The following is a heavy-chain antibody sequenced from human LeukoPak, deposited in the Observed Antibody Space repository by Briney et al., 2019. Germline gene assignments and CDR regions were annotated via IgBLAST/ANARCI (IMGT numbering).Heavy chain of an antibody. V-gene: IGHV4-4*07. CDR1: GSSISNYY. J-gene: IGHJ4*02. D-gene: IGHD6-19*01. CDR3: ARAAEYTSGWYLFDY. CDR2: IYTSGGN. Sequence: SETLSLTCTVSGSSISNYYWTWIRQPAGKGLEWIGRIYTSGGNNYNPSLKTRVTMSVDTSKNQVSLKLSSVTAADTAMYYCARAAEYTSGWYLFDYWGQGILVTVSA.